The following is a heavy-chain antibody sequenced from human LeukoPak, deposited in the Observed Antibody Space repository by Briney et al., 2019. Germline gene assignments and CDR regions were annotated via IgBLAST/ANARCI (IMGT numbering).Heavy chain of an antibody. CDR2: INPNSGGT. J-gene: IGHJ4*02. CDR3: ARDPLGVVVAAATFDY. CDR1: GYTFTGYY. D-gene: IGHD2-15*01. Sequence: ASVKVSCKASGYTFTGYYMHWVRQAPGQGLEWMGWINPNSGGTNYAQKFQGRVTMTRDTSISTAYMELSRLRSDDTAVYYCARDPLGVVVAAATFDYWGQGTLVTVSS. V-gene: IGHV1-2*02.